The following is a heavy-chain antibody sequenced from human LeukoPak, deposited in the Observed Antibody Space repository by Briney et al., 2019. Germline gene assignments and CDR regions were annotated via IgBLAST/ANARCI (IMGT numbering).Heavy chain of an antibody. CDR1: GFTFSNAW. CDR2: IKQDGSEK. Sequence: GGSLRLSCAASGFTFSNAWMSWVRQAPGKGLEWVANIKQDGSEKYYVDSVKGRFTISRDNAKNSLYLQMNSLRAEDTAVYYCARDRGYSSGWGLDAFDIWGQGTMVTVSS. V-gene: IGHV3-7*03. CDR3: ARDRGYSSGWGLDAFDI. J-gene: IGHJ3*02. D-gene: IGHD6-19*01.